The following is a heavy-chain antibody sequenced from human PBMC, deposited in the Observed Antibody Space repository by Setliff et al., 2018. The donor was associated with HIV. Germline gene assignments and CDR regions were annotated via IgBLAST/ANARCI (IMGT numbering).Heavy chain of an antibody. V-gene: IGHV4-59*01. CDR1: GASINSYY. CDR3: ARKERGGAFDI. CDR2: YYYGGGT. J-gene: IGHJ3*02. Sequence: ASETLSLTCAVSGASINSYYWNWVRQSPGKGLEWIGYYYYGGGTSYNPSLMSRVTISVDTSKNQLSLNLRSVTAADTAMYYCARKERGGAFDIWGLGTMVTVSS.